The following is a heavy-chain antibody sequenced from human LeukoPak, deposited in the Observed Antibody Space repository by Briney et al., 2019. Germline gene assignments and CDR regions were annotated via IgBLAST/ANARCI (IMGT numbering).Heavy chain of an antibody. J-gene: IGHJ4*02. D-gene: IGHD2-2*01. Sequence: SETLSLTCAVYGGSFSGYYWSWTRQPPGKGLEWIGEINHSGSTNYNPSLKSRVTISVDTSKNQFSLKLSSVTAADTAVYYCARSKRVVPAAPYYFDYWGQGTLVTVSS. CDR2: INHSGST. V-gene: IGHV4-34*01. CDR3: ARSKRVVPAAPYYFDY. CDR1: GGSFSGYY.